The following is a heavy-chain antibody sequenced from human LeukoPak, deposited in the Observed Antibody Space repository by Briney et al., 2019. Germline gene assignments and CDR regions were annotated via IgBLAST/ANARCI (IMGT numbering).Heavy chain of an antibody. Sequence: ASVKVSCKASGYTFTSYGISWVRQAPGQGLEWMGWINPNSGGTNYAQKFQGRVTMTRDTSISTAYMELSRLRSDDTAVYYCAGTNDVGNWFDPWGQGTLVTVSS. CDR1: GYTFTSYG. CDR2: INPNSGGT. CDR3: AGTNDVGNWFDP. J-gene: IGHJ5*02. D-gene: IGHD1-1*01. V-gene: IGHV1-2*02.